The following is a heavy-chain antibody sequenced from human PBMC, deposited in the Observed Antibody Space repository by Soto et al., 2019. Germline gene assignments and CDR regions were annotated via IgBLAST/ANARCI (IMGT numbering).Heavy chain of an antibody. Sequence: ASVKVSCKVSGYTLTELSMHWVRQAPGKGLEWMGGFDPEDGETIYAQKFQGRVTMTEDTSTDTAYMELSSLRSEDMAVYYCATAYDAGWDFWSGSTNWFDPWGQGTLVTVSS. CDR1: GYTLTELS. D-gene: IGHD3-3*01. CDR3: ATAYDAGWDFWSGSTNWFDP. CDR2: FDPEDGET. J-gene: IGHJ5*02. V-gene: IGHV1-24*01.